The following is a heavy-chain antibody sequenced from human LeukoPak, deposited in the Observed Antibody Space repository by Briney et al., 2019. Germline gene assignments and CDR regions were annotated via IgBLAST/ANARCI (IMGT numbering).Heavy chain of an antibody. CDR2: MNPNSGNT. Sequence: ASVKVSCKASGYTFTSYDINWVRQATGQGLEWMGWMNPNSGNTGYAQKFQGRVTMTRNTSISTAYMELSSLRSEDTAVYYCASVPAGSPGAFDIWGQGTMVTVSS. CDR3: ASVPAGSPGAFDI. J-gene: IGHJ3*02. CDR1: GYTFTSYD. D-gene: IGHD1-26*01. V-gene: IGHV1-8*01.